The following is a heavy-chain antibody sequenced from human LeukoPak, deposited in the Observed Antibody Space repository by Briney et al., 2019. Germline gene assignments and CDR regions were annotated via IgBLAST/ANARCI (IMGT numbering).Heavy chain of an antibody. V-gene: IGHV4-59*08. Sequence: SETLSLTCTVSGSSINNNFWTWIRQPPPKGLEWIGYIYSSGSANYNPSLKSRVIISGDTSKNQISLKLTSVTAADTAVYFCARHRDYYDTWGHGTLVTVSS. CDR3: ARHRDYYDT. J-gene: IGHJ4*01. D-gene: IGHD3-22*01. CDR1: GSSINNNF. CDR2: IYSSGSA.